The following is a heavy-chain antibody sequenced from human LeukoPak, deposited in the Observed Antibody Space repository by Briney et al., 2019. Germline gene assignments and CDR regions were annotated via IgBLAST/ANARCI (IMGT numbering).Heavy chain of an antibody. CDR1: GGSISSYY. V-gene: IGHV4-59*01. CDR3: ASAYGSGSYYPFDP. Sequence: SETLSLTCTVSGGSISSYYWSWIRQPPGKGLEWIGYIYYSGSTNYNPSLKSRVTISVDTSKNQFSLKLSSVTAADTAVYYRASAYGSGSYYPFDPWGQGTLVTVSS. J-gene: IGHJ5*02. CDR2: IYYSGST. D-gene: IGHD3-10*01.